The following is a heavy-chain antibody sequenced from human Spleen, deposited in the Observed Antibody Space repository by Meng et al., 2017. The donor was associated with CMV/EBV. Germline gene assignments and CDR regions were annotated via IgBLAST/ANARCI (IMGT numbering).Heavy chain of an antibody. V-gene: IGHV4-30-4*08. CDR2: IFYSGNS. Sequence: VSGGSISSDDYCWSWIRQPPGKGLEWIGYIFYSGNSYYNPSLKSRATISMDTSKNQFSLKVRSVTVADTAVYYCARRKSIGWLKFDPWGQGTLVTVSS. D-gene: IGHD5-12*01. J-gene: IGHJ5*02. CDR1: GGSISSDDYC. CDR3: ARRKSIGWLKFDP.